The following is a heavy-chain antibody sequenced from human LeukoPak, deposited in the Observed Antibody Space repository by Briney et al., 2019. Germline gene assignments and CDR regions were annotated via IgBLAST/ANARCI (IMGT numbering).Heavy chain of an antibody. CDR2: IYYSGST. J-gene: IGHJ4*02. CDR3: ARGQSGYTYGYHFDY. CDR1: GDSISNYY. Sequence: SETLSLTCTVSGDSISNYYWSWIRQPPGKGLEWVGCIYYSGSTNYSPSLKSRVTISVDTSKNRVSLRLSSVAAADTAVCYCARGQSGYTYGYHFDYWGQGTLVTVSS. V-gene: IGHV4-59*01. D-gene: IGHD5-18*01.